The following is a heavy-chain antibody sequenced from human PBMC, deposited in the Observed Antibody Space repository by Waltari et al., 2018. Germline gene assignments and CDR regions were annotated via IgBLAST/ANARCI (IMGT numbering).Heavy chain of an antibody. CDR1: GFTFSTYA. CDR2: VDNSGGRT. D-gene: IGHD6-19*01. V-gene: IGHV3-23*01. J-gene: IGHJ4*02. CDR3: TKDRQSIQFEY. Sequence: EVQLLESGGGLVQPGESLRLSCAAFGFTFSTYAMNWVRQAPGKGLEGVSTVDNSGGRTFYAASVQGRFTISRDNLRNTVYLQMNSLRAEDTALYYCTKDRQSIQFEYWGQGILVTVSS.